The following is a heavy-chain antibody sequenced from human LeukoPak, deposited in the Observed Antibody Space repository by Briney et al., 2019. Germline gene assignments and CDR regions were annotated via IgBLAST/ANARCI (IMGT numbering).Heavy chain of an antibody. CDR3: VRDRGFGANDY. V-gene: IGHV3-23*01. D-gene: IGHD3-10*01. CDR1: GFAFSSYA. J-gene: IGHJ4*02. Sequence: PGGSLRLSCAASGFAFSSYAMSWVRQAPGKGLEWVSSITGSGGDTFYADSVKGRFTISRDNAKNSLYLQMSSLGADDTAVYYCVRDRGFGANDYWGQGTLVTVSS. CDR2: ITGSGGDT.